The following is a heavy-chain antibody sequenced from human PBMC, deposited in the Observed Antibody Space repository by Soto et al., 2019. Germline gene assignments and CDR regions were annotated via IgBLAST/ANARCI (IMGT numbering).Heavy chain of an antibody. CDR2: IYYSGST. CDR1: GGSISSYY. CDR3: ARVPYGSGSKYYYGMDV. V-gene: IGHV4-59*01. J-gene: IGHJ6*02. D-gene: IGHD3-10*01. Sequence: SETLSLTCTVAGGSISSYYWSWIRQPPGKGLEWIGYIYYSGSTNYNPSLKSRVTISVDTSKNQFSLKLSSVTAADTAVYYCARVPYGSGSKYYYGMDVWGQGTTVTVSS.